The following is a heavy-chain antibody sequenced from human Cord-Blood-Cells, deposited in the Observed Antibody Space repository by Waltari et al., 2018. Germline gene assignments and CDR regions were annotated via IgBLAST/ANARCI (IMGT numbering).Heavy chain of an antibody. CDR2: IWYDGSNK. Sequence: QVQLVESGGGVVQPGRSLRLSCAASGFTFSSYGMHWVRQAPGKGLEWVGVIWYDGSNKYYADSVRGRFTISRDNSKNTLYLQRNSLRAEDTAVYYCARNSGGRDDWGQGTLVTVSS. V-gene: IGHV3-33*01. CDR3: ARNSGGRDD. CDR1: GFTFSSYG. J-gene: IGHJ4*02. D-gene: IGHD3-16*01.